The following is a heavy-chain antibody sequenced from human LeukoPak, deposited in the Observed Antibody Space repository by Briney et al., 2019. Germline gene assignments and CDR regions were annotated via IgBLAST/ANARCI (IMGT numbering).Heavy chain of an antibody. CDR1: GLTFSSYD. Sequence: GGSLRLSCEASGLTFSSYDMNWVRQDPGKGLEWVSYISSSGNLIHYADSVKGRFTFSRDNARNSLYLQMNSLRADDTAIYYCAREGGWNDFDYWGQGTLVTVSS. CDR3: AREGGWNDFDY. J-gene: IGHJ4*02. CDR2: ISSSGNLI. V-gene: IGHV3-48*03. D-gene: IGHD1-1*01.